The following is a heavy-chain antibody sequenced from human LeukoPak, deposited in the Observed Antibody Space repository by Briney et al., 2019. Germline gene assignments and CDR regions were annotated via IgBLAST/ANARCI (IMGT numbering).Heavy chain of an antibody. CDR2: TSSSDAGT. V-gene: IGHV3-23*01. D-gene: IGHD6-13*01. CDR1: GFTLSTYA. Sequence: GGSLRLSCAASGFTLSTYAMSWVRQTPGKGLEWVAATSSSDAGTYHADSEKGRFTISRDNSKNTLYLQMNSLRAEDTAVYYCAKDMGVYSSSWTPGYWGQGTLVTVSS. CDR3: AKDMGVYSSSWTPGY. J-gene: IGHJ4*02.